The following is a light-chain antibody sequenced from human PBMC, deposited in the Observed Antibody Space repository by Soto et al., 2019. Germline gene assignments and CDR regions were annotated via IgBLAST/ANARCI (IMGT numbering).Light chain of an antibody. V-gene: IGKV1-39*01. Sequence: DIQMTQSPSSLSASVGDRVTITCRASQSISTYLSWYQHRPWKAPNLLIYAASSLRSGVPSRFSGSGSVNDFTLTISGLQPEDFETYYCQQTYSAPETFGQGTTVEVK. CDR2: AAS. J-gene: IGKJ1*01. CDR3: QQTYSAPET. CDR1: QSISTY.